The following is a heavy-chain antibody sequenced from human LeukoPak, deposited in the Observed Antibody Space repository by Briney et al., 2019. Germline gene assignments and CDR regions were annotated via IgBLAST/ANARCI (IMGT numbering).Heavy chain of an antibody. CDR3: ARDLRGYSYGYELGY. V-gene: IGHV4-4*02. D-gene: IGHD5-18*01. Sequence: SETLSLTCTVFGGSISSNNWWSWVRQPPGKGLEWIGEIYHSGSTNYNPSLKSRVTISVDTSKNQFSLKLSSVTAADTAVYYCARDLRGYSYGYELGYWGQGTLVTVSS. CDR1: GGSISSNNW. J-gene: IGHJ4*02. CDR2: IYHSGST.